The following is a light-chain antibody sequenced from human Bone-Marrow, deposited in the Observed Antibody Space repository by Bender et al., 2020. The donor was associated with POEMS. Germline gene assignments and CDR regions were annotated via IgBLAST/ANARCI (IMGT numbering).Light chain of an antibody. J-gene: IGLJ2*01. CDR2: EDT. CDR1: TLPEKY. CDR3: QAWDSSTARVL. Sequence: SYELTQPPSVSVSPGQTARITCSGGTLPEKYAYWYQLKSGQGPVLVIYEDTKRPSGIPERFSGSNSGNTATLTISGTQALDEADYYCQAWDSSTARVLFGGGTKLTVL. V-gene: IGLV3-1*01.